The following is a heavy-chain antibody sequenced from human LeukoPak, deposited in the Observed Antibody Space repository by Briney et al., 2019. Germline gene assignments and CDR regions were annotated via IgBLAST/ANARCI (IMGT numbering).Heavy chain of an antibody. CDR1: GGSFSGYY. D-gene: IGHD4-17*01. CDR3: ARRVGDYWFDP. Sequence: SETLSLTCAVYGGSFSGYYWSWIRQPPGKGLEWIGEINHGGSTNYNPSLKSRVTISVDTSKNQFSLKLSSVTAADTAVYYCARRVGDYWFDPWGQGTLVTVSS. CDR2: INHGGST. V-gene: IGHV4-34*01. J-gene: IGHJ5*02.